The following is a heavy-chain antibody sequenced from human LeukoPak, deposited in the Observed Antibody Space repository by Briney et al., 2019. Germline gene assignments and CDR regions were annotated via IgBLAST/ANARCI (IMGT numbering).Heavy chain of an antibody. D-gene: IGHD4-23*01. CDR3: ARDGGNSDY. V-gene: IGHV1-69*04. CDR1: GGTFSSYA. J-gene: IGHJ4*02. CDR2: IIPILGIA. Sequence: ASVKVSCKASGGTFSSYAISWVRQAPRQGLEWMGRIIPILGIANYAQKFQGRVTITADKSTSTAYMELSSLRSEDTAVYYCARDGGNSDYWGQGTLVTVSS.